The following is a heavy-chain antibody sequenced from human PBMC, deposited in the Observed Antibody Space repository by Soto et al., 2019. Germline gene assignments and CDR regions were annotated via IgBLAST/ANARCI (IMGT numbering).Heavy chain of an antibody. Sequence: QVQLVQSGAEVKKPGASVKVSCEASGYTFIDYYMLWVRQAPGQGFEWMGRISPKSGGTNYAQKIQGRVTMTWDTSLNTAYMELSSLMSEDTVVYYCARPPGYISDWYYFDLWGQGTLVTVSS. D-gene: IGHD6-19*01. CDR3: ARPPGYISDWYYFDL. J-gene: IGHJ4*02. CDR2: ISPKSGGT. V-gene: IGHV1-2*05. CDR1: GYTFIDYY.